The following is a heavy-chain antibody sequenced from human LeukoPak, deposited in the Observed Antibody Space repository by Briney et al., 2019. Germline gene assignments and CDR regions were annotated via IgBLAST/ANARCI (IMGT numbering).Heavy chain of an antibody. CDR3: ARDRGYSDY. J-gene: IGHJ4*02. V-gene: IGHV3-23*01. Sequence: GGSLRLSCAASGFTFSSYAMSWVRQAPGKGLEWVSAISGSGGSTYYADSVKGRFTISRDNAKNSLYLQMNSLRAEDTAVYYCARDRGYSDYWGQGTLVTVSS. D-gene: IGHD3-22*01. CDR2: ISGSGGST. CDR1: GFTFSSYA.